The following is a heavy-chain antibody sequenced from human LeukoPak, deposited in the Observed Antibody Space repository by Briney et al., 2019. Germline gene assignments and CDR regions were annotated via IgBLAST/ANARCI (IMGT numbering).Heavy chain of an antibody. Sequence: PGGSLRLSCAASGFTVSTNYMSWVRQAPGKKLEWVSDIYSDGSTFYADSVKGRFTIPRDNSKNTLYLQMNSLRAEDTAVYHCARYDFILISYFDLWGRGTLVTVSS. CDR1: GFTVSTNY. CDR2: IYSDGST. D-gene: IGHD3-3*01. J-gene: IGHJ2*01. V-gene: IGHV3-53*01. CDR3: ARYDFILISYFDL.